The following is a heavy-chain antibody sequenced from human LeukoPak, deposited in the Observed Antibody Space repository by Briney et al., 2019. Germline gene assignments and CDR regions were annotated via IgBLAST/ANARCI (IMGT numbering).Heavy chain of an antibody. V-gene: IGHV4-59*11. J-gene: IGHJ4*02. Sequence: AEPQSLTCTVWGGPMSAHYWSGIRGSRGKGREWIGFIYYSGSTVYNPSLESRVSISVDTSKNQFSLKLRSVTAADTAVYYCAKERGTTREFESWGQGTLVTVSS. CDR2: IYYSGST. CDR1: GGPMSAHY. CDR3: AKERGTTREFES. D-gene: IGHD1-1*01.